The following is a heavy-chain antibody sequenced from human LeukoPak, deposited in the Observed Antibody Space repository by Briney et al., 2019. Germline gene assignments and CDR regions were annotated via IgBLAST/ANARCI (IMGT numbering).Heavy chain of an antibody. D-gene: IGHD3-22*01. J-gene: IGHJ3*02. CDR2: INAYNGNT. CDR1: GYTFTSYG. V-gene: IGHV1-18*01. CDR3: AREYYYDSSGYFVYGAFDI. Sequence: GASVKVSCKASGYTFTSYGISWVRQAPGQGLEWMGWINAYNGNTNYAQKLQGRVTMTTDTSTSTAYMELRSLRSDDTAVYYCAREYYYDSSGYFVYGAFDIWGQGTMVTVSS.